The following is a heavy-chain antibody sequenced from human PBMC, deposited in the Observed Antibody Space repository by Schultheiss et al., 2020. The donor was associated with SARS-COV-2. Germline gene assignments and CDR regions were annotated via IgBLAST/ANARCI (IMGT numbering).Heavy chain of an antibody. CDR1: GGSVSSGSYY. CDR3: ARAGAPLTSIDF. J-gene: IGHJ4*02. Sequence: SETLSLTCTVSGGSVSSGSYYWSWIRQPPGTGLEWIGYISYSGSPSSNPSLKSRVTLSVDTSKNQFSLKLSSVTAADTAVYYCARAGAPLTSIDFWGRGTLVTVSS. D-gene: IGHD1-26*01. CDR2: ISYSGSP. V-gene: IGHV4-61*01.